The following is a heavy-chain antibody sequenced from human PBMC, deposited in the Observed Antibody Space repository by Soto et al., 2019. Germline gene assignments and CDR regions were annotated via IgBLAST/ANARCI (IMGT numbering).Heavy chain of an antibody. CDR2: IKQDGSEK. J-gene: IGHJ4*02. CDR1: GFTFSSYW. D-gene: IGHD5-12*01. V-gene: IGHV3-7*01. Sequence: HPGGSLRLSCAASGFTFSSYWMSWVRQAPGKGLEWVANIKQDGSEKYYVDSVKGRFTISRDNAKNSLYLQMNSLRAEDTAVYYCASHGYTRAAYFDYCGQGTLVTVSS. CDR3: ASHGYTRAAYFDY.